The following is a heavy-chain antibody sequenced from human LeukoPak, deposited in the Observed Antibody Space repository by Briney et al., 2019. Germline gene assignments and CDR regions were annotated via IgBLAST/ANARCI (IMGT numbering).Heavy chain of an antibody. CDR2: ISGSGGST. V-gene: IGHV3-23*01. Sequence: GGSLRLSCAASGFTVSSNYMSWVRQAPGKGLEWVSAISGSGGSTYYADSVKGRFTISRDNSKNTLYLQMNSLRAEDTAVYYCAKAGPRNCSSTSCYYYYMDVWGKGTTVTVSS. CDR1: GFTVSSNY. J-gene: IGHJ6*03. D-gene: IGHD2-2*01. CDR3: AKAGPRNCSSTSCYYYYMDV.